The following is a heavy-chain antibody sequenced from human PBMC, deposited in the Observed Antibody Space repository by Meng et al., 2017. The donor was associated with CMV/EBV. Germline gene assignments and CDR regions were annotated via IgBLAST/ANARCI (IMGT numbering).Heavy chain of an antibody. J-gene: IGHJ4*02. Sequence: VQLQESDPGLVQPSETLSLPCPVSGGSISSYYWSWIRQPAGKGLEWIGRIYTSGSTNYNPSLKSRVTMSVDTSKNQFSLKLSSVTAADTAVYYCARVLRWNGVIDYWGQGTLVTVSS. D-gene: IGHD4-23*01. CDR3: ARVLRWNGVIDY. CDR2: IYTSGST. CDR1: GGSISSYY. V-gene: IGHV4-4*07.